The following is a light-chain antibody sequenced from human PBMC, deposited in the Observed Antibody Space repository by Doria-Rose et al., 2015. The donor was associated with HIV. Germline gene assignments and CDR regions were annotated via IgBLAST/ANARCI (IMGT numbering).Light chain of an antibody. J-gene: IGKJ4*01. V-gene: IGKV1-39*01. Sequence: GDRVTITCRASQSISYYLNWYQHKPGKAPKLLIYASSGLQSGVPSRFSGSGSGTEFTLTISGLQSEDSALYYCHQYNDWPPALTFGGGTKVEIK. CDR2: ASS. CDR1: QSISYY. CDR3: HQYNDWPPALT.